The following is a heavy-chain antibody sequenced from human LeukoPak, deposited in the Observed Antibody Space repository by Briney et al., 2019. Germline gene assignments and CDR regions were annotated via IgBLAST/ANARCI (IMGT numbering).Heavy chain of an antibody. V-gene: IGHV3-15*01. D-gene: IGHD3-3*01. Sequence: GGSLRLSCVASELSFSRNYMSWVRQAPGKGLEWVGRIKNKTDGMTTDYAAPVKGRFTISRDDPNNTLYLQMNSLKTEDTGVYYCTTDSYDFCSGYLDYWGQGTLVTVSS. J-gene: IGHJ4*02. CDR2: IKNKTDGMTT. CDR3: TTDSYDFCSGYLDY. CDR1: ELSFSRNY.